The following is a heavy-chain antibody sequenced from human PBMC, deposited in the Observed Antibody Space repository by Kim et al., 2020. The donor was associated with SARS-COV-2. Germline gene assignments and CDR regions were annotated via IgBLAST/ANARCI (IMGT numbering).Heavy chain of an antibody. J-gene: IGHJ4*02. Sequence: GGSLRLSCAASGFTFSSYSMNWVRQAPGKGLEWVSYISSSSSTIYYADSVKGRFTISRDNAKNSLYLQMNSLRDEDTAVYYCARVGDYYDSSGYYFWGQGTLVTVSS. CDR3: ARVGDYYDSSGYYF. CDR1: GFTFSSYS. D-gene: IGHD3-22*01. CDR2: ISSSSSTI. V-gene: IGHV3-48*02.